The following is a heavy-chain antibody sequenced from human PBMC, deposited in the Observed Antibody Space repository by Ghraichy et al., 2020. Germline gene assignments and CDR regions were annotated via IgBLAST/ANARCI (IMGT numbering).Heavy chain of an antibody. D-gene: IGHD1-26*01. CDR2: INSDGSST. CDR3: AREGLVGATSSYYGMDV. V-gene: IGHV3-74*01. CDR1: GFTFSSYW. J-gene: IGHJ6*02. Sequence: GGSLRLSCAASGFTFSSYWMHWVRQAPGKGLVWVSRINSDGSSTSYADSVKGRFTISRDNAKNTLYLQMNSLRAEDTAVYYCAREGLVGATSSYYGMDVWGQGTTVTVSS.